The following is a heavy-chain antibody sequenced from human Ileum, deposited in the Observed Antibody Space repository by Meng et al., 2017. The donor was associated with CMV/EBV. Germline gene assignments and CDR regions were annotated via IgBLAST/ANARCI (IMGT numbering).Heavy chain of an antibody. CDR2: VNPVNGAT. CDR1: GYTFTDYY. D-gene: IGHD5-12*01. J-gene: IGHJ5*02. Sequence: ASVKVSCKTSGYTFTDYYIHWVRQAPGQGLDWMGYVNPVNGATEFAQSFRGRVTMTRDTSTNMAYMDLENLRFDDTAMYYCARGSPLAGLGIYRAADPWGQGTLVTVSS. CDR3: ARGSPLAGLGIYRAADP. V-gene: IGHV1-2*02.